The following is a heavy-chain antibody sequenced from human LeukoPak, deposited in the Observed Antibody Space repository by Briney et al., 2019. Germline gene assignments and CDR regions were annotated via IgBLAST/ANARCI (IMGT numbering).Heavy chain of an antibody. J-gene: IGHJ4*02. Sequence: GRSLRLSCAASGFTFSSYGMHWVRQAPGKGLEWVAVISYDGSNKYYGVSVKGRFTITRDNSKNTLYLQMNSLRAEDTAVYYCASRTNFLWAAYFDYWGQGTLVTVSS. CDR3: ASRTNFLWAAYFDY. CDR2: ISYDGSNK. D-gene: IGHD2/OR15-2a*01. CDR1: GFTFSSYG. V-gene: IGHV3-30*03.